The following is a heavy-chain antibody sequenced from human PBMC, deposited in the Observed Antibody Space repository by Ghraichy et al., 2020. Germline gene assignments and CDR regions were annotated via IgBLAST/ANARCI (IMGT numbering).Heavy chain of an antibody. Sequence: ASVKVSCKASGYTFTSYYMHWVRQAPGQGLEWMGIINPSGGSTSYAQKFQGRVTMTRDTSTSTVYMELSSLRSEDTAVYYCARVRMATSQDKLDFDYWGQGTLVTVSS. V-gene: IGHV1-46*01. CDR1: GYTFTSYY. D-gene: IGHD5-24*01. CDR3: ARVRMATSQDKLDFDY. J-gene: IGHJ4*02. CDR2: INPSGGST.